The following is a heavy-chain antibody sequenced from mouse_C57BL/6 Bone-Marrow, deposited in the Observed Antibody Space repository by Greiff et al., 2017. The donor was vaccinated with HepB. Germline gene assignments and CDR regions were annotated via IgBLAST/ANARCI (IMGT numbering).Heavy chain of an antibody. Sequence: EVMLVESGPGLAKPSQPLSLTCSVPGYSITSDYWNWIRKFPGNKLEYMGYISYSGSTYYNPSLKSRISITRYTSKNQYYLPLNSGTTEDTATNYCARCPNGSSSYYFDYWGQGTTLTVSS. V-gene: IGHV3-8*01. CDR2: ISYSGST. D-gene: IGHD1-1*01. CDR3: ARCPNGSSSYYFDY. J-gene: IGHJ2*01. CDR1: GYSITSDY.